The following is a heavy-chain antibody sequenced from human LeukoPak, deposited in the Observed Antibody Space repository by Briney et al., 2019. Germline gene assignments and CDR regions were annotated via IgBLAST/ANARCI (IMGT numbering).Heavy chain of an antibody. J-gene: IGHJ3*02. CDR1: GGSISSGSYY. CDR3: ARGLQNRSSGIRFDVFQI. D-gene: IGHD6-6*01. Sequence: SETLSLTCTVSGGSISSGSYYWSWIRQPAGKGLEWIGRIYTSGSTNYNPSLKSRVTISVDTSKNQFSLKLNSVTAADTAVYYCARGLQNRSSGIRFDVFQIWGQGTMVTVSS. CDR2: IYTSGST. V-gene: IGHV4-61*02.